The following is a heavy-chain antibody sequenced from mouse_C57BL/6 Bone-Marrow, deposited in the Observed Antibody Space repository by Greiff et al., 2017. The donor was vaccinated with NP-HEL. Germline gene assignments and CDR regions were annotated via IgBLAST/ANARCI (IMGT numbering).Heavy chain of an antibody. V-gene: IGHV1-81*01. CDR2: IYPRSGNT. CDR3: ARMGGYYAMDY. J-gene: IGHJ4*01. Sequence: VKLMESGAELARPGASVKLSCKASGYTFTSSGISWVKQRTGQGLEWIGEIYPRSGNTYYNEKFKGKATLTADKSSSTAYMALRSLTSEDSAVYFCARMGGYYAMDYWGQGTSVTVSS. CDR1: GYTFTSSG.